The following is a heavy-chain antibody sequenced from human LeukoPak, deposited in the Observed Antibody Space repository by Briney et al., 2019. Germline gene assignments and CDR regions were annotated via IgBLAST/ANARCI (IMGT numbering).Heavy chain of an antibody. D-gene: IGHD2-2*01. Sequence: GRSLRLSCAASGITFSSYAIHWVRQAPGKGLEWVAVISYDGSNKYYADSVKGRFTISRDNSKNTLYLQMNSLRAEDTAVYYCARVMGRYCSSNSCYVDYWGQGTLVTVSS. V-gene: IGHV3-30*04. J-gene: IGHJ4*02. CDR1: GITFSSYA. CDR2: ISYDGSNK. CDR3: ARVMGRYCSSNSCYVDY.